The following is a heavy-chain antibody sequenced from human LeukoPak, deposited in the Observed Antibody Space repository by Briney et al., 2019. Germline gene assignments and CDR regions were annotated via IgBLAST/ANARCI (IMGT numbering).Heavy chain of an antibody. CDR1: GGSIRGYY. CDR3: ARLTAGGSYWGYFDY. Sequence: SSETLSLTCTVSGGSIRGYYWSWIRQAPGKGLEWVGFIGISGSTNYNPSLKSRVTMSVDTSNNQFSLKLGSVTAADTAVYYCARLTAGGSYWGYFDYWGQGTLVTVSS. V-gene: IGHV4-4*09. J-gene: IGHJ4*02. D-gene: IGHD1-26*01. CDR2: IGISGST.